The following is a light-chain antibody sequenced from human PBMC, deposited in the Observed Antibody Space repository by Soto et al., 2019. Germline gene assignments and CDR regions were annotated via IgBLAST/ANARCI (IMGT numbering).Light chain of an antibody. V-gene: IGKV3-15*01. CDR3: QPYNNWPPWT. J-gene: IGKJ1*01. Sequence: EVVMTQSPATLSVSPGERATLSCRASQSVSGNLAWYQQKPGQAPRLLIYGASARATGIPARFSGSGSGTDFTLTISSLQSEDFAVYYCQPYNNWPPWTFGQGTKVEIK. CDR1: QSVSGN. CDR2: GAS.